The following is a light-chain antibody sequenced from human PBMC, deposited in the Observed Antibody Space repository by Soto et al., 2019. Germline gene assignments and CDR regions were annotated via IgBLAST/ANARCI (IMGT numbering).Light chain of an antibody. Sequence: EILLTQSPGTLSLSPGERATLSCRASQSVSSSYLAWYQQKPGQAPRLLIYGASSRATGIPERFSGSGSGTDFTLTISRMEPEDFAVYYCQQYGRSSFTFGPGIKVDIK. CDR1: QSVSSSY. J-gene: IGKJ3*01. CDR3: QQYGRSSFT. V-gene: IGKV3-20*01. CDR2: GAS.